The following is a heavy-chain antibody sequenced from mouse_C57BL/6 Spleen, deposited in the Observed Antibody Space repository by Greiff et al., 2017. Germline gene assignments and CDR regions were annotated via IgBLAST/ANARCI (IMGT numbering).Heavy chain of an antibody. CDR3: ARGGDYTVGAMDY. V-gene: IGHV1-64*01. CDR2: IHPNSGST. D-gene: IGHD2-12*01. CDR1: GYTFTSYW. J-gene: IGHJ4*01. Sequence: QVQLKQPGAELVKPGASVKLSCKASGYTFTSYWMHWVKQRPGQGLEWIGMIHPNSGSTNYNEKFKSKATLTVDKSSSTAYMQLSSLTSEDSAVYYCARGGDYTVGAMDYWGQGTSVTVSS.